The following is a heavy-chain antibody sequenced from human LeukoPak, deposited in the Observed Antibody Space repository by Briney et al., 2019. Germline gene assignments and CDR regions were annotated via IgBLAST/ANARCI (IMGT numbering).Heavy chain of an antibody. CDR2: IWNDGNKK. D-gene: IGHD3-9*01. V-gene: IGHV3-30*02. CDR3: AKGGYDILTPFDY. J-gene: IGHJ4*02. Sequence: GGSLRLSCTASGFTSSSYGMHWVRQAPGKGLEWVAFIWNDGNKKFCADSVKGRFTISRDNSKNTLYPQMNSLRVEDTAVYYCAKGGYDILTPFDYWGQGTLVTVSS. CDR1: GFTSSSYG.